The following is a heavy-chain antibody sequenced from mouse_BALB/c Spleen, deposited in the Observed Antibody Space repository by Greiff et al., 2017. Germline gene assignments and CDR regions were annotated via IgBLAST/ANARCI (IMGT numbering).Heavy chain of an antibody. CDR1: GYTFTSYW. CDR2: IYPGNSDT. V-gene: IGHV1-5*01. Sequence: EVQVVESGTVLARPGASVKMSCKASGYTFTSYWMHWVKQRPGQGLEWIGAIYPGNSDTSYNQKFKGKAKLTAVTSTSTAYMELSSLTSEDSAIYFCARSIYYYGSSFSYYFDYWGQGTTLTVSS. J-gene: IGHJ2*01. D-gene: IGHD1-1*01. CDR3: ARSIYYYGSSFSYYFDY.